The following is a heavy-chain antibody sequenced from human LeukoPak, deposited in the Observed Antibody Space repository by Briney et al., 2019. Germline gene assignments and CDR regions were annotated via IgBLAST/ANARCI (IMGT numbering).Heavy chain of an antibody. D-gene: IGHD6-19*01. CDR2: IYYSGST. V-gene: IGHV4-59*01. CDR3: ARVNRDSSGWYGGFDY. Sequence: SETLSLTCTVSGGSISSYYWSWIRQPPGKGLEWIGYIYYSGSTNYNPSLKSRVTISVDTSKNQFSLKLSSVTAADTAVYYCARVNRDSSGWYGGFDYWGQGTLVTVSS. J-gene: IGHJ4*02. CDR1: GGSISSYY.